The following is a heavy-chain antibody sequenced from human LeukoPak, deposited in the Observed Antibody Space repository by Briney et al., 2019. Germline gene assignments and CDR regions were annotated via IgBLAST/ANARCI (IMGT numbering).Heavy chain of an antibody. J-gene: IGHJ4*02. CDR2: IRSKANSYAT. CDR1: GFTFSGSA. Sequence: GGSLTLSCAASGFTFSGSAIHWVRQASGKGLEWVGRIRSKANSYATAYAASVKGRFTISRDDSKNTAHLQMNSLRAEDTAVYYCARGWGLGYCSGGSCLYWGQGTLVTVSS. CDR3: ARGWGLGYCSGGSCLY. V-gene: IGHV3-73*01. D-gene: IGHD2-15*01.